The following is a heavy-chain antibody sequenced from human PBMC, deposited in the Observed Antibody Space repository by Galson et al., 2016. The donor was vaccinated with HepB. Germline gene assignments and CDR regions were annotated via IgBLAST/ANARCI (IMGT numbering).Heavy chain of an antibody. CDR3: AREHDYGDPWFDY. CDR1: GFSLSTSGMR. J-gene: IGHJ4*02. D-gene: IGHD4-17*01. CDR2: IDWDDDK. V-gene: IGHV2-70*04. Sequence: PALVKPTQTLTLTCTFSGFSLSTSGMRVSWIRQPPGKALEWLARIDWDDDKFYSTSLKTRLTISKDTSKNQVVLTMTNMDPVDTATYYCAREHDYGDPWFDYWGQGTLVTVSS.